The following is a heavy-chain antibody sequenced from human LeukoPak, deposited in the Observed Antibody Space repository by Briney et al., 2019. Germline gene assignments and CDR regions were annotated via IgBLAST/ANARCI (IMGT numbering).Heavy chain of an antibody. Sequence: GGSLRLSCAASGFTFSGSAMHWVRQASGKGLEWVGRIRSKANSYATAYAASVKGRFTISRDDSKNTAYLQMNSLKTEDTAVYYCTRHSRYYYDSSDAFDIWGQGTMVTVSS. CDR2: IRSKANSYAT. CDR3: TRHSRYYYDSSDAFDI. V-gene: IGHV3-73*01. CDR1: GFTFSGSA. J-gene: IGHJ3*02. D-gene: IGHD3-22*01.